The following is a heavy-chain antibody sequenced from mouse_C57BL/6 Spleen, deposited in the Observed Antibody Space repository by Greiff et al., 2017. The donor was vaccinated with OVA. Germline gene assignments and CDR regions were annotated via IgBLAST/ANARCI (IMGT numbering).Heavy chain of an antibody. CDR3: TRNYGSSYEGYFDV. CDR1: GYTFTDYE. Sequence: VQLQQSGAELVRPGASVTLSCKASGYTFTDYEMHWVKQTPVHGLEWIGAIDPETGGTAYNQKFKGKAILTADKSSSTAYMELRSLTSEDSAVYYCTRNYGSSYEGYFDVWGTGTTVTVSS. CDR2: IDPETGGT. J-gene: IGHJ1*03. V-gene: IGHV1-15*01. D-gene: IGHD1-1*01.